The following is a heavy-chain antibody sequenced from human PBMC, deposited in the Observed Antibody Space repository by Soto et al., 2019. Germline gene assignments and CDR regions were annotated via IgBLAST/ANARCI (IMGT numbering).Heavy chain of an antibody. D-gene: IGHD2-15*01. CDR1: GGTFSSYT. CDR2: IIPILGIA. V-gene: IGHV1-69*08. J-gene: IGHJ6*03. CDR3: ARETLRSDDFNDYYYMVV. Sequence: QVQLVQSGAEVKKPGSSVKVSCKASGGTFSSYTISWVRQSPGQGLEWMGRIIPILGIANHAQKFQGRITMTSDKSTSTAYMELSILGSEDTAEYYCARETLRSDDFNDYYYMVVWGNGTTVTV.